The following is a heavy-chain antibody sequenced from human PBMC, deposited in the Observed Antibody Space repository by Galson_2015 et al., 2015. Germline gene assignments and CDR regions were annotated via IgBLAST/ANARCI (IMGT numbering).Heavy chain of an antibody. CDR2: MNPNSGNT. V-gene: IGHV1-8*01. CDR3: ARGKYYGSGGYIGDPPGDWFDP. Sequence: SVKVSCKASGYTFTSYDINWVRQAPGQGLEWMGWMNPNSGNTGYAQKFQGRVTMTRNTSISTAYMELSSLRSEDTAVYYCARGKYYGSGGYIGDPPGDWFDPWGQGTLVTVSS. D-gene: IGHD3-10*01. J-gene: IGHJ5*02. CDR1: GYTFTSYD.